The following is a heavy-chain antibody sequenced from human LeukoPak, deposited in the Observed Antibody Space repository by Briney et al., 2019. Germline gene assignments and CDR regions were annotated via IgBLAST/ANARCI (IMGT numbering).Heavy chain of an antibody. J-gene: IGHJ6*03. Sequence: ASVKVSCKVSGYTLTELSMHWVRQAPGKGLEWMGGFDPEDGETIYAQKFQGRVTMTEDTSTDTAYMELSSLRSEDTAVYYCARGAIAAALGYYYMDVWGKGTTVTVSS. CDR1: GYTLTELS. D-gene: IGHD6-13*01. CDR3: ARGAIAAALGYYYMDV. CDR2: FDPEDGET. V-gene: IGHV1-24*01.